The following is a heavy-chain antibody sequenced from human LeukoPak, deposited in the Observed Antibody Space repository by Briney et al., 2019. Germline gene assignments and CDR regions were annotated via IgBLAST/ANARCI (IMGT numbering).Heavy chain of an antibody. D-gene: IGHD6-19*01. CDR3: AKDRELWLDFDY. V-gene: IGHV3-23*01. CDR2: ITANGAGT. J-gene: IGHJ4*02. Sequence: GGSLRLSCVVSGFTFGSYGMSWVRQAPGKGLEWVAAITANGAGTYYADSVKGRFTVSRDNSKNTLSLQMNSLRAEDTAVYYCAKDRELWLDFDYWGQGTLVTVSS. CDR1: GFTFGSYG.